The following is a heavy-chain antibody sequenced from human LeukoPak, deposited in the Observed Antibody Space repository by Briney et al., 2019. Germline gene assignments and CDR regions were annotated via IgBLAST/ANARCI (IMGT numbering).Heavy chain of an antibody. Sequence: GGSLRLSCAASGFTVSSNYMSWVRQAPGKGLEWVSVIYSGGSTYYADSVKGRFTISRHNSKNTLYLQMNSLRAEDTAVYYCARAVSGSYLSNDHYGMDVWGQGTTVTVSS. CDR1: GFTVSSNY. D-gene: IGHD1-26*01. CDR3: ARAVSGSYLSNDHYGMDV. V-gene: IGHV3-53*04. J-gene: IGHJ6*02. CDR2: IYSGGST.